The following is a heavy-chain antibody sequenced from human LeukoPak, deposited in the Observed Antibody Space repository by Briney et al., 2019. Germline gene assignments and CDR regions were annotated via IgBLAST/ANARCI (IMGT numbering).Heavy chain of an antibody. V-gene: IGHV4-39*01. D-gene: IGHD3-3*01. Sequence: SETLSLTCTVSGGSISSSSYYWGWIRQPPGKGLEWIGSIYYSGSTYYNPSLKSRVTISVDTSKNQFSLKLSSVTAADTAVYYCARIRYYDFWSALGWFDPWGQGTLVTVSS. CDR2: IYYSGST. CDR1: GGSISSSSYY. CDR3: ARIRYYDFWSALGWFDP. J-gene: IGHJ5*02.